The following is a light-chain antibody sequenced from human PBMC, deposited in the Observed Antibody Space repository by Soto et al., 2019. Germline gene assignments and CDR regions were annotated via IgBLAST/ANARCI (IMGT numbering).Light chain of an antibody. V-gene: IGKV3-20*01. J-gene: IGKJ1*01. CDR1: QSISSSY. Sequence: DIGVSQTLGTVSWSEGERVTVTCRASQSISSSYLAWYQQRPGQAPRLLIYGASSRATGIPDRFSGSGSGTEFTLTISSLEPEDFAAYYCQQYGSSSWTFGQGTKVDI. CDR2: GAS. CDR3: QQYGSSSWT.